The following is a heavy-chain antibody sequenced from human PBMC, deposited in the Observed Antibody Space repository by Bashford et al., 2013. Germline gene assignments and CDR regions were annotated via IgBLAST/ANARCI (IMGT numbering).Heavy chain of an antibody. D-gene: IGHD4-23*01. CDR3: ARGDYGGSDAFDI. V-gene: IGHV3-66*01. Sequence: SRDNSKNTVFLQMNSLRAEDTAVYYCARGDYGGSDAFDIWGQGTRVTVSS. J-gene: IGHJ3*02.